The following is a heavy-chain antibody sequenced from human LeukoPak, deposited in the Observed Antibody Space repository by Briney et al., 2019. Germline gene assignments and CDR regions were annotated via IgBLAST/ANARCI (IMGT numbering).Heavy chain of an antibody. CDR2: IFYRGTT. CDR3: ARARYDILTGLEP. Sequence: SETLSLTCTVSGDSISGGGFWSWIRPHPGNGLEWIGNIFYRGTTNYNPSLKSRLTMTVDTSHNQFSVRLYSVTAADTAVYYCARARYDILTGLEPWGQGTLVTVSS. V-gene: IGHV4-31*03. J-gene: IGHJ4*02. D-gene: IGHD3-9*01. CDR1: GDSISGGGF.